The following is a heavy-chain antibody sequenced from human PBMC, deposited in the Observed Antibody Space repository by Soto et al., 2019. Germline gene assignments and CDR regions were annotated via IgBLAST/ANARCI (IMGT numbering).Heavy chain of an antibody. V-gene: IGHV1-69*06. J-gene: IGHJ4*02. CDR2: IIPIFGTA. Sequence: QVQLVQSGAEVQKPGSSVKVSSKASGGTFSSYAIRWVRQAPGQGLEWMGGIIPIFGTANYAQKFQGRVTITAEKSTSTAYMELSSLRCDDTAVYYGAGEGYSSSWSRGTYFDYWGQGTLVTVSS. D-gene: IGHD6-13*01. CDR3: AGEGYSSSWSRGTYFDY. CDR1: GGTFSSYA.